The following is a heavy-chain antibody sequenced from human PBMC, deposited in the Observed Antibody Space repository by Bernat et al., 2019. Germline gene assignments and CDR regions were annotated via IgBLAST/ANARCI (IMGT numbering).Heavy chain of an antibody. CDR1: GGSISSSSYY. CDR2: IYYSGST. V-gene: IGHV4-39*01. D-gene: IGHD2-2*02. Sequence: QLQLQESGPGLVKPSETLSLTCTVSGGSISSSSYYWGWIRQPPGKGLEWIGSIYYSGSTYYNPSLKSRVTISVDTSKNQFSLKLSSVTAADTAVYYCARGDYCSSTSCYIGFDTWGQGTLVTVSS. CDR3: ARGDYCSSTSCYIGFDT. J-gene: IGHJ5*02.